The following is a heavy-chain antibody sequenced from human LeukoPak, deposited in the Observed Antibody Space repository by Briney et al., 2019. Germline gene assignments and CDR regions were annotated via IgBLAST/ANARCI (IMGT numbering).Heavy chain of an antibody. Sequence: ASVKVSCKVSGYTLTELSMHWVRQAPGKGLEWMGGFDPEDGETIYAQKFQGRVTMTEDTSTDTAYMELSSLRSEDTAVYYCARASPHYYDSSGYHNWFDPWGQGTLVTVSS. CDR1: GYTLTELS. J-gene: IGHJ5*02. CDR3: ARASPHYYDSSGYHNWFDP. CDR2: FDPEDGET. D-gene: IGHD3-22*01. V-gene: IGHV1-24*01.